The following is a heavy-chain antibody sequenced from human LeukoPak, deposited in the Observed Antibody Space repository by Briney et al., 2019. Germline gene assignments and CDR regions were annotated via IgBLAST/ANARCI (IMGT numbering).Heavy chain of an antibody. CDR3: ARGRFGEHFFDY. CDR1: GFGFSSYT. CDR2: LSGTSSYT. Sequence: GGSLRLSCAASGFGFSSYTMSWVRQAPGKGLEWVSSLSGTSSYTYYADSVKGRFTISRDNAKNSLYLQMNSLRAEDTAVYYCARGRFGEHFFDYWGQGTLVTVSS. J-gene: IGHJ4*02. D-gene: IGHD3-10*01. V-gene: IGHV3-21*01.